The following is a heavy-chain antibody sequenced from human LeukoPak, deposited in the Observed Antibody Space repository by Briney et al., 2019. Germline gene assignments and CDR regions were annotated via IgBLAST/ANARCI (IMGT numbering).Heavy chain of an antibody. CDR2: IYTSGST. CDR1: GGSISSYY. Sequence: SETLSLTCTVSGGSISSYYWRWIRQPAGKGLEWIGRIYTSGSTNYNPSLKSRVTISVDKSKSQFSLKLSSVTAADTAVYYCARVRYYDSSGYYYFDYWGQGTLVTVSS. D-gene: IGHD3-22*01. V-gene: IGHV4-4*07. CDR3: ARVRYYDSSGYYYFDY. J-gene: IGHJ4*02.